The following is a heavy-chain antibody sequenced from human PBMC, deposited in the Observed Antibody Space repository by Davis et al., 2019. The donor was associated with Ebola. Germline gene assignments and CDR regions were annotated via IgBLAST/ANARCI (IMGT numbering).Heavy chain of an antibody. J-gene: IGHJ4*02. CDR1: GDSVSSNTAA. D-gene: IGHD3-22*01. CDR3: ARDPPYDQGYDY. V-gene: IGHV6-1*01. CDR2: TYYRSTWYV. Sequence: MPSETLSLTCAISGDSVSSNTAAWNWIRQSPSRGLEWLGRTYYRSTWYVDYAVSVKGRMTITSDTSKNQFSLQLTSVTPEDTAAYYCARDPPYDQGYDYWGQGILVTVSP.